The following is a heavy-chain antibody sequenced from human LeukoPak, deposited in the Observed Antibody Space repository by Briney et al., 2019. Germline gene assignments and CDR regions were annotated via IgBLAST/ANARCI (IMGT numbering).Heavy chain of an antibody. CDR2: ISWDVNEK. CDR1: GFSFSDHG. V-gene: IGHV3-30*18. CDR3: AKEGGTTGWLTTDY. Sequence: GRSLRLSSAASGFSFSDHGMHWVRQAAGKVLEWVGMISWDVNEKHYGDSVKGRFTISRDNSKNTLYLQMNSLTTEDTAVYYCAKEGGTTGWLTTDYWGQGTLITVSS. J-gene: IGHJ4*02. D-gene: IGHD1-1*01.